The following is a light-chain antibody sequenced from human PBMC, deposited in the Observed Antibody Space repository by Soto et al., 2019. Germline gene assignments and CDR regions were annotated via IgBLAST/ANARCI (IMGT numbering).Light chain of an antibody. CDR1: QGINSW. Sequence: DIQMTHSPSTLSASVGDRVTITCRASQGINSWLAWYQQKPGKAPKILIYDASTLKSGVPSRFSASGSGTEFSLIIISLQPDDFATYYCQQYTSYSRTFGQGTKVDIK. CDR3: QQYTSYSRT. J-gene: IGKJ1*01. V-gene: IGKV1-5*01. CDR2: DAS.